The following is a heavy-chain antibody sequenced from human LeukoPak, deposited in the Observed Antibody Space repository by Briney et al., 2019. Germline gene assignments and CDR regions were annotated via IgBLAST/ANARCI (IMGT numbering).Heavy chain of an antibody. J-gene: IGHJ4*02. CDR3: AKDRSGSYPFDY. CDR2: ISYDGSNK. Sequence: GGSLRLSCAASGFTFSSYGMHWVRQAPGKGLEWVAVISYDGSNKYYADSVKGRSTISRDNSKNTLYLQMNSLRAEDTAVYYCAKDRSGSYPFDYWGQGTLVTVSS. CDR1: GFTFSSYG. D-gene: IGHD3-10*01. V-gene: IGHV3-30*18.